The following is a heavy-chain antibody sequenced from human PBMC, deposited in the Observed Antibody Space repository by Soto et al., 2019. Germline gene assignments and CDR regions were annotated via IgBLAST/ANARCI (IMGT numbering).Heavy chain of an antibody. D-gene: IGHD5-18*01. J-gene: IGHJ4*01. V-gene: IGHV3-21*04. CDR3: AKDIGNQIQLDH. CDR2: ISSSSSYI. CDR1: EYSFTRYT. Sequence: PGGSLRLSCVASEYSFTRYTIYWVRQAPGKGLEWVSSISSSSSYIYYADSVKGRFTISRDNARTSVYLQMNSLRAEDSGLYYCAKDIGNQIQLDHWGHGTLVTVSS.